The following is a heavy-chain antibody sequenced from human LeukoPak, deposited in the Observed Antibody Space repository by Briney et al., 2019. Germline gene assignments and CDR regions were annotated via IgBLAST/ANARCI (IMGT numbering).Heavy chain of an antibody. CDR2: IWYDGSNK. CDR1: GFTFSSYG. D-gene: IGHD2-2*01. CDR3: ARDLGYCSSTGCFPYYYYYGMDV. Sequence: GRSLRLSCAASGFTFSSYGMHWVRQAPGKGLEWVAVIWYDGSNKYYADSVKGRFTISRDNSKNTLYLQMNSLRAEDTAVYYCARDLGYCSSTGCFPYYYYYGMDVWGQGTTVTVSS. V-gene: IGHV3-33*01. J-gene: IGHJ6*02.